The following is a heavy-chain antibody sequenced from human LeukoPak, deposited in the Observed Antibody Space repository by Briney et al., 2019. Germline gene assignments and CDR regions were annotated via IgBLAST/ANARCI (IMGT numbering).Heavy chain of an antibody. Sequence: QVQLVESGGGVVQPGRSLRLSCAPFGFTFSSYGIHWVRQAPGKGLEWVAVISYDGSSKYYADSVKGRFTISRDNSKNTLYLQMKSLRAGDTAVYYWGKGGGGRWLHYFDYWGQGTLVTVSS. D-gene: IGHD5-24*01. J-gene: IGHJ4*02. CDR3: GKGGGGRWLHYFDY. CDR1: GFTFSSYG. V-gene: IGHV3-30*18. CDR2: ISYDGSSK.